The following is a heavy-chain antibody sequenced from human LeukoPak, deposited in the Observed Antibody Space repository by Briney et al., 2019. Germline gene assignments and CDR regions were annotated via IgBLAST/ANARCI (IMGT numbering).Heavy chain of an antibody. D-gene: IGHD3-22*01. CDR3: ARDTTNVYYYDTSGYDH. V-gene: IGHV4-61*01. J-gene: IGHJ4*02. CDR2: IYYSGST. Sequence: SETLSLTCTVSGGSVSSGSYYWSWIRQPPGKGLEWIGYIYYSGSTKYNPSLKSRVTISVDTSKNQFSLKLSSVTAADTAVYYCARDTTNVYYYDTSGYDHWGQGTLVTVSS. CDR1: GGSVSSGSYY.